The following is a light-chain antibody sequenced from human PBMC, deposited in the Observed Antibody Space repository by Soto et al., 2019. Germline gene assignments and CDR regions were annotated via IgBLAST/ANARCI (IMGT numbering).Light chain of an antibody. CDR3: QQYNSYTWT. J-gene: IGKJ1*01. Sequence: DIQMTQSPSTLSASVGFRVTITCXASQSISSWLAWYQQKPGKAPKLLIYDASSLESGVPSRFSGSGSGTEFTLTISSLQPDDFATYYCQQYNSYTWTFGQGTKVDIK. CDR2: DAS. V-gene: IGKV1-5*01. CDR1: QSISSW.